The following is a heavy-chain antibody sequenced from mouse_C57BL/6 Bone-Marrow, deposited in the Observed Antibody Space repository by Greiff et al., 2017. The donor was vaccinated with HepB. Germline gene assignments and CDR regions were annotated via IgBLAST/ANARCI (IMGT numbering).Heavy chain of an antibody. CDR3: ARRGSTMVTGIYYYAMDY. Sequence: VQLQQPGAELVKPGASVKLSCKASGYTFTSYWMHWVKQRPGQGLEWIGMIHPNSGSTNYNEKFKSKATLTVDKSSSTAYMQLSSLTSEDSAVYYCARRGSTMVTGIYYYAMDYWGQGTSVTVSS. CDR2: IHPNSGST. J-gene: IGHJ4*01. CDR1: GYTFTSYW. V-gene: IGHV1-64*01. D-gene: IGHD2-1*01.